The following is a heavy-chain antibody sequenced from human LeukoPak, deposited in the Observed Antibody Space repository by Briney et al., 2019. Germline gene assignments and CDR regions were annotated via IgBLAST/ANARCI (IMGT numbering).Heavy chain of an antibody. CDR1: GGTFSSYS. V-gene: IGHV1-69*04. Sequence: SVKVSCKASGGTFSSYSITWVRQAPGQGLEWMGRIIPILGIVSYAQKFQGRVTITADKSTSTAYMELSSLRSEDTAVYYCARVYSSSFFDYWGQGTLVTVSS. J-gene: IGHJ4*02. CDR3: ARVYSSSFFDY. CDR2: IIPILGIV. D-gene: IGHD6-6*01.